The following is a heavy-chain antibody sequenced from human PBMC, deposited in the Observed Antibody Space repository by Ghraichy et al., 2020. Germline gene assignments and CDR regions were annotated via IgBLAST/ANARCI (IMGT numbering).Heavy chain of an antibody. Sequence: SETLSLTCTVSGGSISSSSYYWGWIRQPPGKGLEWIGSIYYSGSTYYNPSLKSRVTISVDTSKNQFSLKLSSVTAADTAVYYCARQGKSGWTIHIGYYYYGMDVWGQGTTVTVSS. CDR1: GGSISSSSYY. CDR3: ARQGKSGWTIHIGYYYYGMDV. D-gene: IGHD6-19*01. CDR2: IYYSGST. J-gene: IGHJ6*02. V-gene: IGHV4-39*01.